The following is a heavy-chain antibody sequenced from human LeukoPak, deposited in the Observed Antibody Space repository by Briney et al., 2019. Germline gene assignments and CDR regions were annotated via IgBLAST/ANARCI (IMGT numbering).Heavy chain of an antibody. CDR1: GYTFTDYY. D-gene: IGHD3-16*01. V-gene: IGHV1-2*02. Sequence: ASVKVSCKASGYTFTDYYRHWVRQAPGQGLEWMGWINPNSGDTNYAQKFQGSVTMNRDTSISTLYMELSRLRSDDTAVYYCARDGGLDYWGQGTLVTVSS. CDR3: ARDGGLDY. J-gene: IGHJ4*02. CDR2: INPNSGDT.